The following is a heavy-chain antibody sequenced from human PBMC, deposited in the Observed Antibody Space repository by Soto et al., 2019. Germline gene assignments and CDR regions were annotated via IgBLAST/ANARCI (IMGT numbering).Heavy chain of an antibody. CDR2: ISPILGAT. CDR1: GGTFSHYY. D-gene: IGHD1-26*01. V-gene: IGHV1-69*08. J-gene: IGHJ4*02. Sequence: SVKVSCKASGGTFSHYYISWVRQAPGQGLEWMGRISPILGATNYAQKVQGRVTLTADKSEGTAYMELSSLRSEDTAVYYCASNVEAVGPRLSDSRGQGSPVIVSS. CDR3: ASNVEAVGPRLSDS.